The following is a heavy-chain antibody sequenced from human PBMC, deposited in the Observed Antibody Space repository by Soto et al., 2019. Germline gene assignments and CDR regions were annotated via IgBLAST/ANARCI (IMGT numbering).Heavy chain of an antibody. V-gene: IGHV3-72*01. Sequence: EVQLVESGGGLVQPGGSLRLSCAASGFTFSDHYMDWVRQAPGKGLEWVGRTRNKANSYTTEYAASVKGRFTISRDDSKNSLYLQMNSLKTEDTAVYYCAGTTIYGMDVWGQETTVTVSS. CDR3: AGTTIYGMDV. CDR2: TRNKANSYTT. J-gene: IGHJ6*02. CDR1: GFTFSDHY. D-gene: IGHD1-1*01.